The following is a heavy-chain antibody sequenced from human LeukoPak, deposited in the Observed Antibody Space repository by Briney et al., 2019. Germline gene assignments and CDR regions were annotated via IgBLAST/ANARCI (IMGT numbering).Heavy chain of an antibody. V-gene: IGHV3-23*01. J-gene: IGHJ4*02. D-gene: IGHD3-10*01. Sequence: GGSLRLSCAASGFTFSSYAMSWVRQAPGKGLEWVSAISGNGGSTYYADSVKGRFTISRDNSKNTLYLQMNSLRAEDTAVYYCAKSGSGSFLNYFDYWGQGTLVTVSS. CDR3: AKSGSGSFLNYFDY. CDR2: ISGNGGST. CDR1: GFTFSSYA.